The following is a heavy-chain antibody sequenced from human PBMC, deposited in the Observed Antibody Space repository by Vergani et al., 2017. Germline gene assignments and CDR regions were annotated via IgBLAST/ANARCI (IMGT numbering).Heavy chain of an antibody. D-gene: IGHD3-16*02. Sequence: QVQLVQSGAEVKKPGASVKVSCKASGYTFTSYAMHWVRQAPGQRLEWMGWINAGNGNTKYSQKFQGRVTITRDTSASTAYMELSSLRSEDTAVYYCAREGFYDYVWGIYRLRSGYYFDYWGQGTLVTVSS. J-gene: IGHJ4*02. CDR3: AREGFYDYVWGIYRLRSGYYFDY. CDR1: GYTFTSYA. V-gene: IGHV1-3*01. CDR2: INAGNGNT.